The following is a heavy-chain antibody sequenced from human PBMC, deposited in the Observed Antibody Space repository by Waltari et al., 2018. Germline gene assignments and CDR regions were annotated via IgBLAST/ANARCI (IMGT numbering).Heavy chain of an antibody. CDR2: IYHSGST. J-gene: IGHJ3*01. Sequence: QVQLQESGPGLVKPAETLSLTCTVPGDSITSYYWNWIRQPPGKGLEWIAYIYHSGSTTYNPSLNSRVTLSIDMSKNQFSLNLTSVTAADTAVYYCARGNAFDFWGQGTLVTVSS. CDR1: GDSITSYY. V-gene: IGHV4-59*01. CDR3: ARGNAFDF.